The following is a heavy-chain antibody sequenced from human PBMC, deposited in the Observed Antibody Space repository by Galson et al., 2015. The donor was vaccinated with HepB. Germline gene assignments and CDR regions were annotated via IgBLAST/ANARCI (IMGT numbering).Heavy chain of an antibody. D-gene: IGHD3-22*01. V-gene: IGHV3-48*04. J-gene: IGHJ6*02. CDR3: AREGYSYGIDV. CDR1: GFTFSRYT. CDR2: ITTSGSSI. Sequence: SLRLSCAASGFTFSRYTMNWVRQAPGKGLEWVSIITTSGSSIHYADSVKGRFTISRDNAKNSLSLQMNSLRAEDTAVYYCAREGYSYGIDVWGQGTKVTVSS.